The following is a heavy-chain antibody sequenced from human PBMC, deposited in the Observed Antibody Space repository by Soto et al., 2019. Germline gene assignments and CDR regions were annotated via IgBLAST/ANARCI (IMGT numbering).Heavy chain of an antibody. Sequence: EVPLVESGGGLVQPGRSLRLSCAASGFIFDDYAMHWVRQAPGKGLEWVSGISWNSGSIGYADSVKGRFTISRDNAKNSLYLQMNTLRAEDTALYYCAKDWDYDSSGDFDYWGQGTLVTVSS. CDR1: GFIFDDYA. CDR3: AKDWDYDSSGDFDY. CDR2: ISWNSGSI. V-gene: IGHV3-9*01. J-gene: IGHJ4*02. D-gene: IGHD3-22*01.